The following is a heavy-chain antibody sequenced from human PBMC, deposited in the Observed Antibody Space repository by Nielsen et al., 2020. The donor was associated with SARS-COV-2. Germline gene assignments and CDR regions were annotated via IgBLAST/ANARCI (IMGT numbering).Heavy chain of an antibody. J-gene: IGHJ5*02. Sequence: GGSLRLSCAASGFRFSDYYMSWIRQAPGKGLEWVSYISSSSSIIYYADSVRGRFTISRDNAKNTLYLQMNSLRAEDTAVYYCARAKFYDSGVDPWGQGTLVTVSS. CDR3: ARAKFYDSGVDP. CDR1: GFRFSDYY. D-gene: IGHD5/OR15-5a*01. V-gene: IGHV3-11*04. CDR2: ISSSSSII.